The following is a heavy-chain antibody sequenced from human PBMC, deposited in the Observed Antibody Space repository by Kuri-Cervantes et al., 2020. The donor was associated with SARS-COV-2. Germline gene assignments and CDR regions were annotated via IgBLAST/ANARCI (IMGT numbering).Heavy chain of an antibody. CDR1: GFTFSSYA. V-gene: IGHV3-23*01. J-gene: IGHJ1*01. Sequence: GGSLRLSCAASGFTFSSYAMSWVRQAPGKGREWVSAISGTGGSTYYADSVKGRFTISRDNSKNTLYLQMNSLRAEDTAVYYCAKDQRVVAAAIWYFQHWGQGTLVTVSS. D-gene: IGHD2-2*02. CDR2: ISGTGGST. CDR3: AKDQRVVAAAIWYFQH.